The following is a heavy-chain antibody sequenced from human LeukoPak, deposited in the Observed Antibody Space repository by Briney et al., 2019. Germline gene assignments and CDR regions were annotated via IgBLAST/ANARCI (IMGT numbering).Heavy chain of an antibody. Sequence: QPGGSLRLSCAASGFTFSNAWMNWVRQAPGKGLEWVSYVSSSSSTIYYADSVKGRFTISRDNAKNSLYLQMNSLRAEDTAVYYCARGAYYYEDWGQGTLVTVSS. J-gene: IGHJ4*02. V-gene: IGHV3-48*01. CDR3: ARGAYYYED. D-gene: IGHD3-22*01. CDR1: GFTFSNAW. CDR2: VSSSSSTI.